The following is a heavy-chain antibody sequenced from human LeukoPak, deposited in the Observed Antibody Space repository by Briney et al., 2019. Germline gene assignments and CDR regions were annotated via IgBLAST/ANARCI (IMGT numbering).Heavy chain of an antibody. D-gene: IGHD3-22*01. CDR1: GYSISSGYY. J-gene: IGHJ5*02. CDR3: ARRSGTMIALWGNWFDP. CDR2: IYHSGST. Sequence: SETLSLTCTVSGYSISSGYYWGWIRQPPGKGLEWIGSIYHSGSTYYNPSLKSRVTISVDTSKNQFSLKLSSVTAADTAVYYCARRSGTMIALWGNWFDPWGQGTLVTVSS. V-gene: IGHV4-38-2*02.